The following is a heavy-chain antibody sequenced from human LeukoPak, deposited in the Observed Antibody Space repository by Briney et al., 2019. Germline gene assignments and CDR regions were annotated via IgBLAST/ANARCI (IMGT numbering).Heavy chain of an antibody. J-gene: IGHJ4*02. V-gene: IGHV3-23*01. CDR2: ISGSGGST. Sequence: PGGSLRLSCAASGFTFSSYAMSWVRQAPGKGLEWVSAISGSGGSTYYAGSVKGRFTISRDNSKNTLYLQMNSLRAEDTAVYYCANSESGQFAYWGQGTLVTVSS. CDR1: GFTFSSYA. CDR3: ANSESGQFAY.